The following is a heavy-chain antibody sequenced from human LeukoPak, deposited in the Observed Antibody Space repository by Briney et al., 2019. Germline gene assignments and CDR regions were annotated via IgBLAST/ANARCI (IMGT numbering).Heavy chain of an antibody. CDR3: ARDDFWSGCYLGY. CDR2: ISGSGGST. Sequence: GGSLRLSCAASGFTFSSYAMSWVRQAPGKGLEWVSAISGSGGSTYYADSVKGRFAISRDNSKNTLYLQMNSLRAEDTAVYYCARDDFWSGCYLGYWGQGTLVTVSS. CDR1: GFTFSSYA. V-gene: IGHV3-23*01. J-gene: IGHJ4*02. D-gene: IGHD3-3*01.